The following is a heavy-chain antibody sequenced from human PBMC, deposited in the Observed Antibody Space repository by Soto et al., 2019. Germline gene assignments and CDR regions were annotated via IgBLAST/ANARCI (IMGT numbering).Heavy chain of an antibody. D-gene: IGHD6-13*01. J-gene: IGHJ6*02. CDR2: IIPIFGTA. CDR3: ARGGFRAAGITPYYYYGMDV. CDR1: GGTFSSYA. Sequence: QVQLVQSGAEVKKPGSSVKVSCKASGGTFSSYAISWVRQAPGQGLEWMGGIIPIFGTANYAQKFQGRVRITADESTITAYMELSSLRSEDTAVYYCARGGFRAAGITPYYYYGMDVWGQGTTVTVSS. V-gene: IGHV1-69*01.